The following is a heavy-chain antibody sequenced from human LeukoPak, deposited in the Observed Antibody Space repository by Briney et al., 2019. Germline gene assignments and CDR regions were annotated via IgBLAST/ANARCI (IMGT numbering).Heavy chain of an antibody. V-gene: IGHV4-39*01. Sequence: SETLSLTCTVSGGSISGDTYCWGWIRQPPGTGLEWIGIIYYSGTTYHNPPLKSRVTISVDTSKNQFSLKLSSVTAADTAVYYCASLVSAAMHFDYWGQGTLVTVSS. CDR1: GGSISGDTYC. J-gene: IGHJ4*02. CDR3: ASLVSAAMHFDY. D-gene: IGHD2-2*01. CDR2: IYYSGTT.